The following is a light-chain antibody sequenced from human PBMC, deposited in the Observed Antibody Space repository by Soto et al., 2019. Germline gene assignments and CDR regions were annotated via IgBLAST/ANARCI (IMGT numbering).Light chain of an antibody. CDR1: SSDVGGYNS. CDR2: EVS. Sequence: QSVLTQPASVSGSPGQSITISCTGTSSDVGGYNSVSWFQQHTSKAPNTIICEVSHRRSGVSIRFSGSTSANTASLTISGLQTEDEADYYCNSYTPTSALVFGTGTKVTVL. CDR3: NSYTPTSALV. J-gene: IGLJ1*01. V-gene: IGLV2-14*01.